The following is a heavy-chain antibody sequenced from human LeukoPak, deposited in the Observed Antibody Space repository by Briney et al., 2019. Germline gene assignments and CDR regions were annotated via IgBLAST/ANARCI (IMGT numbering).Heavy chain of an antibody. CDR1: GYTFTRYG. Sequence: ASVRISPAASGYTFTRYGICWMRQAPGQGLEWMGWITTYNGKTSYGQRFQGRVTMTTDTSTSTAYMELRSLRSDDTAVYYCAARSVELPHYFDCENQGTVVTVSS. D-gene: IGHD1-26*01. V-gene: IGHV1-18*01. CDR3: AARSVELPHYFDC. J-gene: IGHJ4*02. CDR2: ITTYNGKT.